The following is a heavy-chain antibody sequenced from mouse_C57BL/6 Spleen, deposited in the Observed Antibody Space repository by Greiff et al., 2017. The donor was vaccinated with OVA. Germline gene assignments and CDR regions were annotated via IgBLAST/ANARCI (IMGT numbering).Heavy chain of an antibody. J-gene: IGHJ2*01. CDR3: TKSYYGSSYDFDY. D-gene: IGHD1-1*01. Sequence: VQLKQSGAELVRPGASVTLSCTASGFNIKDYYMHWVKQRPEQGLEWIGRIDPEDGDTEYAPKFQGKATMTADTSSNTAYLQLSSLTSEDTAVYYCTKSYYGSSYDFDYWGQGTTLTVSS. CDR1: GFNIKDYY. V-gene: IGHV14-1*01. CDR2: IDPEDGDT.